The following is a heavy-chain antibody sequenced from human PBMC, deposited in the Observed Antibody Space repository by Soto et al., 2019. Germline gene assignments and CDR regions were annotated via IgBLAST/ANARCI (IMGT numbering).Heavy chain of an antibody. Sequence: GGSLRLSCAASGFSFSSYVISWVRQAPGKGLEWVSAMSGSGGSTYYPDSVKGRFTISRDNSENTLYLQMHSLRAEDTAVYYCARASGSSWPYYFDSWGQGTLVTVSS. V-gene: IGHV3-23*01. CDR3: ARASGSSWPYYFDS. D-gene: IGHD6-13*01. J-gene: IGHJ4*02. CDR1: GFSFSSYV. CDR2: MSGSGGST.